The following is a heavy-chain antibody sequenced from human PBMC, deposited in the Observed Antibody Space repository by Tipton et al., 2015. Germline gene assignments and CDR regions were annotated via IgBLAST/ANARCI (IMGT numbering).Heavy chain of an antibody. D-gene: IGHD6-19*01. J-gene: IGHJ4*02. CDR3: ARAETSSVWTVRGYLDY. CDR1: GASVSRDSYY. Sequence: TLSLTCTVSGASVSRDSYYWSWIRQSPGKGLEWIGYVYYSGSTSYNPSLKTRVTISVDTSKSQFSLNVSSVTPADTAVYYCARAETSSVWTVRGYLDYWGPGTLVTVSP. CDR2: VYYSGST. V-gene: IGHV4-61*01.